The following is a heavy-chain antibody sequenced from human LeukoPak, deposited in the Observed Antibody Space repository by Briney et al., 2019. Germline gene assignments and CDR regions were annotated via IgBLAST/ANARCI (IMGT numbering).Heavy chain of an antibody. CDR2: INSGNGNA. D-gene: IGHD3-22*01. CDR1: GYTFTSYS. CDR3: ARAGVGIGYHYSFCDS. J-gene: IGHJ4*02. V-gene: IGHV1-3*01. Sequence: ASVKVSCKASGYTFTSYSIHWMRRAPGQRLEWMGWINSGNGNARIAQKFQCRVTLTRDTSASTAYMDLSSLRSADTAVYYCARAGVGIGYHYSFCDSWGQGTLVTVSS.